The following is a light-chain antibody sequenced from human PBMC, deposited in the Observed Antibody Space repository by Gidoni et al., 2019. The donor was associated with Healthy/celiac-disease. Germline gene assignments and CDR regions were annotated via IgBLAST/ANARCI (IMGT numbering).Light chain of an antibody. V-gene: IGKV1-39*01. CDR2: AAY. Sequence: DIQRTQSPSALSASVGDRVTITCRASQSISSYLNWYQQKPGKAPKLLIYAAYSLQSGVPSRFSGSGSGTDFTLTISSLQPEDFATYYCQQSYSTPLTFGGGTKVEIK. J-gene: IGKJ4*01. CDR3: QQSYSTPLT. CDR1: QSISSY.